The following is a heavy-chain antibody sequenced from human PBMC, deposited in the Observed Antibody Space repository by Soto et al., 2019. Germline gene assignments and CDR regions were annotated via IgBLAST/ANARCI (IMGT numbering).Heavy chain of an antibody. J-gene: IGHJ5*02. V-gene: IGHV1-3*01. Sequence: ASVKVSCKASGYTFTSYAMHWVRQAPGQRLEWMGWINAGNGNTKYSQKFQGRFTISRDDSKNTTYLHMNNLKAEDTAVYYCPLPRTGLAPWGQGALVTVSS. CDR2: INAGNGNT. CDR3: PLPRTGLAP. CDR1: GYTFTSYA. D-gene: IGHD1-1*01.